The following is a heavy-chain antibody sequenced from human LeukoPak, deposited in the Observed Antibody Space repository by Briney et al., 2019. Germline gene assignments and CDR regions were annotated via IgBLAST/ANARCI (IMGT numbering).Heavy chain of an antibody. Sequence: GGSLRLSCAASGFTFSSYWMHWVRQAPGKGLVWVSRINSDGSSTSYADSVKGRFTISRDSAKNSIYLQMNSLRVEDTAVYYCAKDIVGGGDDYWGQGTLVVVSS. J-gene: IGHJ4*02. CDR1: GFTFSSYW. CDR3: AKDIVGGGDDY. V-gene: IGHV3-74*01. CDR2: INSDGSST. D-gene: IGHD2-21*02.